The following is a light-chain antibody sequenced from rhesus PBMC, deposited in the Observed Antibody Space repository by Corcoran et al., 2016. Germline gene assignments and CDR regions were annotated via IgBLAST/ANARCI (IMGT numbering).Light chain of an antibody. Sequence: DIQMTQSPSCVSASVGDRVTITWRPSQGISSYVAWYQQKPGKAPKLLFNTPTTLQSGDPSGFRGRGAGTELTQTISSLRPEACATYYCQPYNGLPLTFGGGAKVEIK. J-gene: IGKJ4*01. CDR3: QPYNGLPLT. CDR1: QGISSY. V-gene: IGKV1-25*01. CDR2: TPT.